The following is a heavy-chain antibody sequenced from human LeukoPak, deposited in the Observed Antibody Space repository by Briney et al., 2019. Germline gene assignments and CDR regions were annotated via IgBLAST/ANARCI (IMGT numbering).Heavy chain of an antibody. CDR3: ARQPGGGYYYMDV. CDR2: ISSSSSYI. CDR1: GFTFSSYS. Sequence: PGGSLRLSCAASGFTFSSYSMNWVRQAPGKGLEWVSSISSSSSYIYYADSVKGRFTISRDNAKNSLYLQMNSLRAEDTAVYYCARQPGGGYYYMDVWGKGTTVTVSS. J-gene: IGHJ6*03. D-gene: IGHD1-1*01. V-gene: IGHV3-21*01.